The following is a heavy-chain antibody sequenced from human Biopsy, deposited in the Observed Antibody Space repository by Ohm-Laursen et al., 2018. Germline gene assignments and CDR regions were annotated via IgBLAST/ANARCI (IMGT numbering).Heavy chain of an antibody. V-gene: IGHV3-73*01. CDR1: GFTFSASA. D-gene: IGHD3-10*01. CDR3: TLEGAGFDN. CDR2: IRSKAKSYAT. Sequence: LSLTCAVSGFTFSASAVHWVRQAFGKGLEWVGRIRSKAKSYATAYAASVTGRFTISRDDSKNTTYLQMNSLKTEDTAVYYCTLEGAGFDNWGQGTLVTVSS. J-gene: IGHJ4*02.